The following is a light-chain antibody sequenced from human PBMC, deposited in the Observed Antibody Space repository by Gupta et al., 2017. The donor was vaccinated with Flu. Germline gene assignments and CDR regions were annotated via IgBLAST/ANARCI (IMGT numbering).Light chain of an antibody. V-gene: IGLV2-11*01. CDR1: SNDVGGSNR. CDR3: SSHAGRVTWV. Sequence: QSAXTQPRXVSGSPXQSVTISCTGSSNDVGGSNRVSWYQQRPGKAPKLILYDVTERPSGVPDRFSGSKSGNTASLTISGLQADDEADYYCSSHAGRVTWVFGTGTTVTVL. J-gene: IGLJ1*01. CDR2: DVT.